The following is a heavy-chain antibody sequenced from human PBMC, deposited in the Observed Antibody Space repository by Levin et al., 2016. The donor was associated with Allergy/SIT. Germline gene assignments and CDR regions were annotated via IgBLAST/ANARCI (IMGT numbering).Heavy chain of an antibody. D-gene: IGHD2-15*01. CDR2: IFESGSA. Sequence: WIRQPPGKGLEWIGSIFESGSAYYNPSLKSRVTISVHTPKNQFSLRVRSVTAADTAVYYCARQGYCSGGNCIFGRPDLNHFDPWGQGTLVTVSS. V-gene: IGHV4-39*01. CDR3: ARQGYCSGGNCIFGRPDLNHFDP. J-gene: IGHJ5*02.